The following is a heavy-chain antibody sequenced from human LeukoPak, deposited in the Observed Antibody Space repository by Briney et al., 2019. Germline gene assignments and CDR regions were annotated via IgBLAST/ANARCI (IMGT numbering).Heavy chain of an antibody. V-gene: IGHV3-53*01. J-gene: IGHJ4*02. CDR3: ASRIATAGSVDY. CDR2: IYSSGST. Sequence: GGSLRLSCAAFGFTVSSNYMSWVRQAPGKGLEWVSVIYSSGSTYYADSVKGRFTISRDNSKNTLHLQMNTLRAEDTAVYYCASRIATAGSVDYWGQGTLVTVSS. D-gene: IGHD6-13*01. CDR1: GFTVSSNY.